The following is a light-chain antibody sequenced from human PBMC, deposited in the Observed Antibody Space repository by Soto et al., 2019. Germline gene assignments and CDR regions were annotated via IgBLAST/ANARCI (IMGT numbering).Light chain of an antibody. J-gene: IGLJ1*01. CDR2: EGS. Sequence: QSVLTQPTSVSGSPGQSITISCTGTSRDVGTYTLVSWYQHYPGKAPKLIIYEGSKRPSGVSNRFSASKTGRTASLTISGLQPEDEADYYCCSFTSSNTHVFGTGTKVTVL. V-gene: IGLV2-23*01. CDR3: CSFTSSNTHV. CDR1: SRDVGTYTL.